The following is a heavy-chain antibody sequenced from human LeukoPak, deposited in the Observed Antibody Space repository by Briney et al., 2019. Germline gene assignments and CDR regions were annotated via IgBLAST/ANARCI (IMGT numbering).Heavy chain of an antibody. Sequence: PSGTLSLTCAVFGGSISSSNWWSWVRQPPGKGLEWIGEIYHSGSTNYNPSLKSRVTISVDTSKNQFSLKLSSVTAADTAVYYCARGPIQLWLRSIDYWGQGTLVTVSS. J-gene: IGHJ4*02. CDR3: ARGPIQLWLRSIDY. D-gene: IGHD5-18*01. CDR1: GGSISSSNW. V-gene: IGHV4-4*02. CDR2: IYHSGST.